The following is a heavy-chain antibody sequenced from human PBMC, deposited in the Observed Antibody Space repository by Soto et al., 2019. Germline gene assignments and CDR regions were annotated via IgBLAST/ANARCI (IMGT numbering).Heavy chain of an antibody. CDR1: GLTFTSHA. J-gene: IGHJ6*01. CDR3: AKDSGDQLPDKYFYYGLDV. V-gene: IGHV3-30*18. D-gene: IGHD2-2*01. Sequence: WGSMRLPCAASGLTFTSHAMHWVRQTPGKGLEWVAAISYDESDKTYASSVKGRFTVSRDNVKNTLSLQMNRLSPEDKAVYYCAKDSGDQLPDKYFYYGLDVWGQGPTVTFSS. CDR2: ISYDESDK.